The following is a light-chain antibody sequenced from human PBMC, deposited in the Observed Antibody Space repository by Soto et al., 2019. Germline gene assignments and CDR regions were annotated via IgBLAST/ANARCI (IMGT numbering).Light chain of an antibody. CDR3: QQRSNWPIT. J-gene: IGKJ5*01. CDR1: QTISSW. V-gene: IGKV1-5*01. CDR2: DAS. Sequence: DIQMTQSPSFVSAAVGDRVTLTCRASQTISSWLAWYQQKPGKAPKLLIYDASSLESGVPSRFSGSGSGTEFTLTISSLQSEDFAVYYCQQRSNWPITFGQGTRLENK.